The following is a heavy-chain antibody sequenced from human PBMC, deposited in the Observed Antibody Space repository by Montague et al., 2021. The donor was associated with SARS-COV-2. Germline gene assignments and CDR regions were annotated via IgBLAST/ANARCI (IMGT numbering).Heavy chain of an antibody. J-gene: IGHJ4*02. D-gene: IGHD2-15*01. V-gene: IGHV4-59*08. CDR3: ARHYSATLPAVY. Sequence: SETLSLTCSRPVGSIRGVYWRCIRLHPSNRLKWNGYISDSRSTNYNPSLTSRVTMSVDTSKNQFSLKVNSVTAADTAVYYCARHYSATLPAVYWGQGTLVNVSS. CDR1: VGSIRGVY. CDR2: ISDSRST.